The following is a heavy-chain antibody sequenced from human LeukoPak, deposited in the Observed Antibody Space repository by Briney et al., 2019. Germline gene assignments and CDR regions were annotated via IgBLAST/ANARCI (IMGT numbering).Heavy chain of an antibody. Sequence: ASVKVSCKASGGTFSSYAISWVRQAPGQGLEWMGGITPIFGTANYAQKFQGRVTITADESTSTAYMELSSLRSEDTAVYYCAAAVRFLGPFDYWGQGTLVTVSS. D-gene: IGHD3-3*01. CDR3: AAAVRFLGPFDY. CDR2: ITPIFGTA. V-gene: IGHV1-69*01. J-gene: IGHJ4*02. CDR1: GGTFSSYA.